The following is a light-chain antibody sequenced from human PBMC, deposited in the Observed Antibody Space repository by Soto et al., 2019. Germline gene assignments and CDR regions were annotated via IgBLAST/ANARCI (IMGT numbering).Light chain of an antibody. CDR3: QQFGSYSPWT. Sequence: DIQVTQSPSILSASVGDSITISCRASHSIGDWLAWFQQRPGKAPKLLISRASSLEDGVPSRFSGSGSETEFTLTISGLQPDDFASYYCQQFGSYSPWTFGQGTKVVMK. CDR1: HSIGDW. CDR2: RAS. V-gene: IGKV1-5*03. J-gene: IGKJ1*01.